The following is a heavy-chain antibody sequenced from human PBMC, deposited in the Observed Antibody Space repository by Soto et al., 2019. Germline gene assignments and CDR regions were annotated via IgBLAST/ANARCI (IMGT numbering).Heavy chain of an antibody. Sequence: PSETLTLNYGFSGSAVTGCYWSRIRQPPVKGLEWIGEINHSGSTNYNPSLKSRVTISVDTSKNQFSLKLSSVTAADTAVYYCARDRYSSSSWGRADWFDPWGQG. J-gene: IGHJ5*02. CDR2: INHSGST. V-gene: IGHV4-34*01. D-gene: IGHD6-13*01. CDR3: ARDRYSSSSWGRADWFDP. CDR1: GSAVTGCY.